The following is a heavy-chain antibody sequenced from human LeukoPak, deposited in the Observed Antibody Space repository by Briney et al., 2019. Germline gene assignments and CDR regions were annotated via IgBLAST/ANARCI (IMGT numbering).Heavy chain of an antibody. V-gene: IGHV4-39*02. CDR3: ARDKNDYVDY. CDR2: IYFSGSI. J-gene: IGHJ4*02. CDR1: GGSITSSSYY. Sequence: SETLSLTCTVSGGSITSSSYYWGWIRQPPGKGLEWIGSIYFSGSIYYNPSLKSRVTISVDTSKNQFSLRLSSVTAADTAVYYCARDKNDYVDYWGQGTLVTVSS.